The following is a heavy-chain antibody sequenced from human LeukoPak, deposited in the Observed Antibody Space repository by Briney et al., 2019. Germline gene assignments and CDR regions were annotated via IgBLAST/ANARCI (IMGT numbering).Heavy chain of an antibody. V-gene: IGHV1-2*02. J-gene: IGHJ4*02. Sequence: GASVKVSCKASGYTFTDYYLHWVRQAPGQGFEWMGWINPNSGDTNYAQKFQGRVTMTRDTSIRTAHMEMSRLRSDETAVYYCARANFLYCSSTTCLFDYWGQGTLVTVSS. CDR1: GYTFTDYY. CDR2: INPNSGDT. CDR3: ARANFLYCSSTTCLFDY. D-gene: IGHD2-2*01.